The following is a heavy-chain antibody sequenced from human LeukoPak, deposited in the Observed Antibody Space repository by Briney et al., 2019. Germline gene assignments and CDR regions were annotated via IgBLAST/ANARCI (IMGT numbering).Heavy chain of an antibody. D-gene: IGHD6-13*01. CDR3: ARVYYSSSYDYWYFDL. Sequence: SETLSLTCTVSGGSIRTYYWSWIRQPPGKGLEWIGYIYYSGSTNYNPSLRSRVTISVDTSKNQFSLKLSSVTAADTAVYYCARVYYSSSYDYWYFDLWGRGTLVTVSS. CDR2: IYYSGST. J-gene: IGHJ2*01. V-gene: IGHV4-59*01. CDR1: GGSIRTYY.